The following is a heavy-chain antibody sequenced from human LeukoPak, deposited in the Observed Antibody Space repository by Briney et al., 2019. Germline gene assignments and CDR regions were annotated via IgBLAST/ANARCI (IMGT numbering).Heavy chain of an antibody. V-gene: IGHV1-46*01. CDR2: INPSGGST. J-gene: IGHJ2*01. Sequence: ASVKVSCKASGYTFTSYAMNWVRQAPGQGLEWMGIINPSGGSTSYAQKFQGRVTMTRDTSTSTVYMELSSLRSEDTAVYYCAVTGEGNKETVTSYWYFDLWGRGTLVTVSS. CDR3: AVTGEGNKETVTSYWYFDL. D-gene: IGHD4-17*01. CDR1: GYTFTSYA.